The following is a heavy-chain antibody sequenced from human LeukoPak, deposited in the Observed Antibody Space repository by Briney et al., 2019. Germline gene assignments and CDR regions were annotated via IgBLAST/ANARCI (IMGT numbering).Heavy chain of an antibody. Sequence: GGSLRLSCAASGFTFSDYYMSWVRQAPGKGLEWVSAISGSGGSTYYADSVKGRFTISRDNSKNTLYLQMNSLRAEDTAVYYCAKGGYSYGPFDYWGQGTLVTVSS. CDR1: GFTFSDYY. J-gene: IGHJ4*02. CDR3: AKGGYSYGPFDY. V-gene: IGHV3-23*01. D-gene: IGHD5-18*01. CDR2: ISGSGGST.